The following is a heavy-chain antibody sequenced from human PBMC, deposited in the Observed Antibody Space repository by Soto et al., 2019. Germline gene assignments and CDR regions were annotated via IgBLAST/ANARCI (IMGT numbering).Heavy chain of an antibody. Sequence: SETLSLTCTVSGGSISSGGYYWSWIRQHPGKGLEWIGYIYYSGCTYYNPSLKSRVTISVDTSKNQFSLKLSSVTAADTAVYYCARDTHYYDSSGPRAFDIWGQGTMVTVSS. CDR2: IYYSGCT. CDR3: ARDTHYYDSSGPRAFDI. CDR1: GGSISSGGYY. J-gene: IGHJ3*02. D-gene: IGHD3-22*01. V-gene: IGHV4-31*03.